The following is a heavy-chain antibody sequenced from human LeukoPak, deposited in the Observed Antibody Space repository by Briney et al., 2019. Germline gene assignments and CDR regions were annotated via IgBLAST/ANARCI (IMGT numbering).Heavy chain of an antibody. J-gene: IGHJ4*02. D-gene: IGHD6-13*01. CDR1: GGSFSGYY. Sequence: PSETLSLTCAVYGGSFSGYYWSWIRQPPGKGLEWIGEINHSGSTNYNPSLKSRVTISVDTSKNQFSLKLSSVTAADTAVYYCARSRYSSSWYTLYYFDYWGQGTLVTVSS. CDR2: INHSGST. CDR3: ARSRYSSSWYTLYYFDY. V-gene: IGHV4-34*01.